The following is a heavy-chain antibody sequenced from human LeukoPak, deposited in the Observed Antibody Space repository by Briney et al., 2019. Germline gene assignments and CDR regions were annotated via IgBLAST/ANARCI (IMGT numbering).Heavy chain of an antibody. Sequence: SETLSLTCAVYGGSFSGYYWSWIRQPPGKGLEWIGEINHSGSTNYNPSLKSRVTISVDTSKNQFSLKLSSVTAADTAVYYCASFGAPELRVNWFDPWGQGTLVTVSS. CDR1: GGSFSGYY. D-gene: IGHD3-10*01. CDR3: ASFGAPELRVNWFDP. V-gene: IGHV4-34*01. CDR2: INHSGST. J-gene: IGHJ5*02.